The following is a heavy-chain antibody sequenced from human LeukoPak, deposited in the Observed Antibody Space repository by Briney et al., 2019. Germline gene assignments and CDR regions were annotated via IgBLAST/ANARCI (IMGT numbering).Heavy chain of an antibody. D-gene: IGHD3-16*01. Sequence: PGGSLRLSCAASGFTFTNYAMTWVRQAPGKGLEWVSSISSSSSYIYYADSVKGRFTISRDNAKNSLYLQMNSLRAEDTAVYYCARDRRDSRGMQSDYFDYWGQGTLVTVSS. J-gene: IGHJ4*02. V-gene: IGHV3-21*04. CDR1: GFTFTNYA. CDR3: ARDRRDSRGMQSDYFDY. CDR2: ISSSSSYI.